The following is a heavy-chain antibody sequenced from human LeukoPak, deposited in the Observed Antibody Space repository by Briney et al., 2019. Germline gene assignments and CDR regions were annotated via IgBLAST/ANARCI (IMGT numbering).Heavy chain of an antibody. CDR1: GGTFSIYA. CDR3: ARDPPSLAAAAPTKGDY. D-gene: IGHD6-13*01. J-gene: IGHJ4*02. Sequence: ASVSVSCTASGGTFSIYAISCVRQAPGQGLGWVGRIIPILGIANYAQKFQGRVTITADKSTSTAYMELSSLRSEDTAVYYCARDPPSLAAAAPTKGDYWGQGTLVTVSS. CDR2: IIPILGIA. V-gene: IGHV1-69*04.